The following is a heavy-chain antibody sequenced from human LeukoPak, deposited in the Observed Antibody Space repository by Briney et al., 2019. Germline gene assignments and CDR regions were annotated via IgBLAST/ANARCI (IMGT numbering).Heavy chain of an antibody. J-gene: IGHJ4*02. D-gene: IGHD3-9*01. CDR2: IYHSGST. CDR1: GGSISSGGYS. Sequence: SETLSLTCAVSGGSISSGGYSWSWIRQPPGKGLGWIGYIYHSGSTYYNPSLKSRVTISVDRSKNQFSLKLSSVTAADTAVYYCARGRGVLRYFDDYTYFDYWGQGTLVTVSS. V-gene: IGHV4-30-2*01. CDR3: ARGRGVLRYFDDYTYFDY.